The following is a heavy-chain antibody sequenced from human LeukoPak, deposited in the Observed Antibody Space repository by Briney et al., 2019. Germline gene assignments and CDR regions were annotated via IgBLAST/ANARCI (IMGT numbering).Heavy chain of an antibody. D-gene: IGHD3-22*01. CDR3: ARGYYDSSSYYSADY. Sequence: ASVKVSCKASGYTFTGYYIHWLRQAPGQGLEGMGWINPNTGDRNYAQKFQGRVTMTSDTSISTAYMELTRLRSDDTAGYYCARGYYDSSSYYSADYWGRGTLVSVSS. CDR1: GYTFTGYY. J-gene: IGHJ4*02. V-gene: IGHV1-2*02. CDR2: INPNTGDR.